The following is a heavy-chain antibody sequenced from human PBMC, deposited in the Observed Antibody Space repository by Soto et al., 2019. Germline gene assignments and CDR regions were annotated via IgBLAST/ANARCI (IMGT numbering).Heavy chain of an antibody. CDR3: ARDHYYDSSAYLRVGMDV. CDR1: GYSFTSYW. V-gene: IGHV5-51*01. CDR2: IYPGDSDT. D-gene: IGHD3-22*01. J-gene: IGHJ6*02. Sequence: PGESLKISCKGSGYSFTSYWIGWVRQMPGKGLEWMGIIYPGDSDTRYSPPFQGQVTISADKSISTAYLQWSSLKASDTAMYYCARDHYYDSSAYLRVGMDVWGQGTTVTVSS.